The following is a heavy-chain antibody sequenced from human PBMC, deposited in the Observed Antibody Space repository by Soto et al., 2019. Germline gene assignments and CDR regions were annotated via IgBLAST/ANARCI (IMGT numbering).Heavy chain of an antibody. CDR2: ISGPGGTT. CDR3: SKFFVGTGGSSGWPWSFHF. CDR1: GFTFSSYA. V-gene: IGHV3-23*01. D-gene: IGHD6-25*01. Sequence: EVQLLESGGGLVQPGGSLRLSCAASGFTFSSYAMSWVRQAPGKGLEWVSAISGPGGTTYYADSVKGRFTISRDNSSNTLDLQMNSLRAEDTAIYYCSKFFVGTGGSSGWPWSFHFWGQGHLVTVSS. J-gene: IGHJ4*02.